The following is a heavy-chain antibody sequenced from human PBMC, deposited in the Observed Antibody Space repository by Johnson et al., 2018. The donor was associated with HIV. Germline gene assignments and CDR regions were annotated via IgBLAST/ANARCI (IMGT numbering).Heavy chain of an antibody. CDR2: ISYDGSNK. D-gene: IGHD3-16*01. J-gene: IGHJ3*02. CDR3: ARGRGALDI. V-gene: IGHV3-30*03. Sequence: QVQLVESGGGVVRPGGSLRLSCAASGFTFSTSGMHWVRQAPGKGMEWVAVISYDGSNKYYVDSVKGRFTISRDNSKNTLYLQMNSLRDEDTAVYYCARGRGALDIWGQGTVVTISS. CDR1: GFTFSTSG.